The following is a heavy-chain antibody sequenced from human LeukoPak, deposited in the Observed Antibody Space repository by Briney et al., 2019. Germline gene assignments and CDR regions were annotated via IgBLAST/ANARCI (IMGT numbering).Heavy chain of an antibody. V-gene: IGHV3-33*01. J-gene: IGHJ4*02. D-gene: IGHD3-10*01. Sequence: GGSLRLSCAASGFTFSGYGMHWVRQPPGKGLEWVAVIWYDGSNKYYADSVKGRFTISRDNSKNTLYLQMNSLGAEDTAVYYCARDSELLWFGELFYWGQGTLVTVSS. CDR2: IWYDGSNK. CDR3: ARDSELLWFGELFY. CDR1: GFTFSGYG.